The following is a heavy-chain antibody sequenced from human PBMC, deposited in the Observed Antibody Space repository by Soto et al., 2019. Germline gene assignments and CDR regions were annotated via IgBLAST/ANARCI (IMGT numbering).Heavy chain of an antibody. V-gene: IGHV1-18*01. D-gene: IGHD3-22*01. Sequence: GASVKVSCKASGYTFTSYGISWVRQAPGQGLEWMGWISAYNGNTNYAQKLQGRVTITTDTSTSTAYMELSSLRSEDTAVYYCARQKYYDSSVYYYYFDYGAQGPLVTVS. CDR1: GYTFTSYG. J-gene: IGHJ4*02. CDR2: ISAYNGNT. CDR3: ARQKYYDSSVYYYYFDY.